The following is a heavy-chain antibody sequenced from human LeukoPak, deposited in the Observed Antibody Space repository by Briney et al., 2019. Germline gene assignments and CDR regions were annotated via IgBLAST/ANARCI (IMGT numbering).Heavy chain of an antibody. J-gene: IGHJ4*02. CDR2: IKQDGSEK. CDR3: ARGSSLGYCTNGVCYFDY. D-gene: IGHD2-8*01. Sequence: GGSLRLSCAASGFTFSSYWMSWVRQAPGKGLEWVANIKQDGSEKYYVDSVKGRFTISRDNAKNSLYLQMSSLRAEDTAVYYCARGSSLGYCTNGVCYFDYWGQGTPVTVSS. CDR1: GFTFSSYW. V-gene: IGHV3-7*01.